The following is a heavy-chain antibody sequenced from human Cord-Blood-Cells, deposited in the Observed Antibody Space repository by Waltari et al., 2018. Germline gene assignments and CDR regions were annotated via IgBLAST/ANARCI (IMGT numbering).Heavy chain of an antibody. Sequence: EVQLVESGGGLVKPGGSLRLSCAASGFTFSSYSMNWVRQAPGKGLEWGSAISSSSSYIYYADSVKGRITISRDNAKNSLYLQMNSLRAEDTAVYYCARTSGWYAFDIWGQGTMVTVSS. D-gene: IGHD6-19*01. CDR3: ARTSGWYAFDI. CDR1: GFTFSSYS. CDR2: ISSSSSYI. J-gene: IGHJ3*02. V-gene: IGHV3-21*01.